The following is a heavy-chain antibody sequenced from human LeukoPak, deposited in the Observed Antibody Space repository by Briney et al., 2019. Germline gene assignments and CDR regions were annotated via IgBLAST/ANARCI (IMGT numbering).Heavy chain of an antibody. Sequence: SQTLSLTCTVAGGSINSYYWSWIRQPAGKGLAWIGRIYSSGSTNYNPSLKSRVSMSVDTSKNQCSLKLTSVTAADTAVYYCARGGKATVVTMWGQGILVTASS. D-gene: IGHD4-23*01. V-gene: IGHV4-4*07. CDR3: ARGGKATVVTM. J-gene: IGHJ4*02. CDR2: IYSSGST. CDR1: GGSINSYY.